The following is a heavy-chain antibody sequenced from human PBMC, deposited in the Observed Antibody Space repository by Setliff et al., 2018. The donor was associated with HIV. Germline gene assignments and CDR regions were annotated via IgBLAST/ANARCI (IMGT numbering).Heavy chain of an antibody. D-gene: IGHD3-22*01. CDR2: INHSGST. CDR3: ARGHPTYYDSSGYYYGVDYYFDY. CDR1: GGSFSGYY. V-gene: IGHV4-34*01. Sequence: PSETLSLTCAVYGGSFSGYYWSWIRQPPGKGLEWIGEINHSGSTNYNPSLKSRVTISVDTSKSQFSLKLSSVTAADTAVYYCARGHPTYYDSSGYYYGVDYYFDYWGQGTLVTVSS. J-gene: IGHJ4*02.